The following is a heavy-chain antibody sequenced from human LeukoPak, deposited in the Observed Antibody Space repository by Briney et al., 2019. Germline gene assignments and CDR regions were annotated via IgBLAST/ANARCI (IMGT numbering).Heavy chain of an antibody. V-gene: IGHV1-18*01. J-gene: IGHJ4*02. Sequence: ASVKVSCKASGYTFTSYGISWGRQAPGPGLEWMGWISAYNGDTKYAQNLQGRVTLTTDTSTGTAYMELRSLTSDDTALYYCARDTALIITPGGPDYWGRGTLITVSS. CDR2: ISAYNGDT. CDR1: GYTFTSYG. CDR3: ARDTALIITPGGPDY. D-gene: IGHD3-10*01.